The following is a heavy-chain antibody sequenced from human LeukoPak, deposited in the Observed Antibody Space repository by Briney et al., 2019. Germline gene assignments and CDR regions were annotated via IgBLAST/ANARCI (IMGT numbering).Heavy chain of an antibody. V-gene: IGHV3-30*02. CDR2: IRYDGSDK. Sequence: GGSLRLSCAASGFTFSTYGMHWVRQAPGKGLEWVAFIRYDGSDKYYADSVKGRFTISRDNSKNTLSLQMNSLRAEDTAVYYCAKVLRGYSYGPGYWGQGTLVTVSS. J-gene: IGHJ4*02. CDR1: GFTFSTYG. CDR3: AKVLRGYSYGPGY. D-gene: IGHD5-18*01.